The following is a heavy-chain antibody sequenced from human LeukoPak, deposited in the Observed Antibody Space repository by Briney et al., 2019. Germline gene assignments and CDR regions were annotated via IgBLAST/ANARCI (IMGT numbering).Heavy chain of an antibody. CDR1: GGTFSSYA. Sequence: GASVKVSCKASGGTFSSYAISWVRQAPGQGLEWMGRIIPILGIANYAQKFQGRVTITADKSTSTAYMELSSLRSEDTAVYYCARYCSSTSCLTGSGFENYWGQGTLVTVSS. V-gene: IGHV1-69*04. CDR2: IIPILGIA. CDR3: ARYCSSTSCLTGSGFENY. D-gene: IGHD2-2*01. J-gene: IGHJ4*02.